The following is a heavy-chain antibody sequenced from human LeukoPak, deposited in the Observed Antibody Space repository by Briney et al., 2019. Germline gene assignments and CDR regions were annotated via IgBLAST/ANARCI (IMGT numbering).Heavy chain of an antibody. CDR3: AKDGPVYSSSLTYCYYMVV. D-gene: IGHD6-13*01. Sequence: GGSLRLSCAASGFTVSSSYMSWVRQAPGKGLELVSLIYSGGSTYYAASAKGRLTISRDNSKNTLFLQMSSLRAEDTALYYGAKDGPVYSSSLTYCYYMVVWGKGTSVTVSS. J-gene: IGHJ6*03. CDR1: GFTVSSSY. CDR2: IYSGGST. V-gene: IGHV3-53*01.